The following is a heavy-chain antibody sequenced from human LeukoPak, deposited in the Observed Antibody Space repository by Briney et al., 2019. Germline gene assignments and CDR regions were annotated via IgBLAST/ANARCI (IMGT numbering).Heavy chain of an antibody. CDR3: ARHPSGGSYEYYYYYYYMDV. CDR2: IYYSGST. J-gene: IGHJ6*03. CDR1: GGSISSYY. D-gene: IGHD1-26*01. Sequence: PSETLSLTCTVSGGSISSYYWSWIRQPPGKGLEWIGYIYYSGSTNYNPSLKSRVTISVDTSKNQFSLKLSSVTAADTAVYYCARHPSGGSYEYYYYYYYMDVWGKGTTVTISS. V-gene: IGHV4-59*01.